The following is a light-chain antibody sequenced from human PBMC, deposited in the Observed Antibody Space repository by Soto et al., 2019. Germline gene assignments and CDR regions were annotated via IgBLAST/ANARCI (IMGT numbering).Light chain of an antibody. CDR1: SSDIGGSNY. CDR2: EVS. CDR3: SSYSSRSTDV. J-gene: IGLJ1*01. V-gene: IGLV2-14*01. Sequence: QSVLTQPASVSGSPGQSITISCTGTSSDIGGSNYVSWYRHHPGKAPKLMIYEVSKRPSGVSNRFSGSKSGNTASLTISGLQAEDEADYYCSSYSSRSTDVFGTGTMVTV.